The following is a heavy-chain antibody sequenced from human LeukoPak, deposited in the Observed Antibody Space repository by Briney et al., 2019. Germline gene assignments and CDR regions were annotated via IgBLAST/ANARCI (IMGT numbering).Heavy chain of an antibody. J-gene: IGHJ4*02. CDR1: GFTISSYS. CDR3: ARDRESSSWFDY. CDR2: ISSSSSYI. Sequence: GGSLRLSCAASGFTISSYSMNWVRQAPGKGLEWVSSISSSSSYIYYADSVKGRFIISRDNAKNSLYLQMNSQSAEDTAVYFCARDRESSSWFDYWGQGTLVTVSS. D-gene: IGHD6-13*01. V-gene: IGHV3-21*01.